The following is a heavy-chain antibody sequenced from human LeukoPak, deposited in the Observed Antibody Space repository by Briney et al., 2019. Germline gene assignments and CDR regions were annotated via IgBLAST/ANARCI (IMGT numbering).Heavy chain of an antibody. CDR1: GFTFSSYG. Sequence: GGSLRLSCAASGFTFSSYGMSWVRQAPGKGLEWVSTINGGPDDNTYYADSGKGRFTISRDNSRNTLYLQMNSLRAEDTAIYFCAKDFAISLRFGEDYYGMDVWGQGTTVTVSS. D-gene: IGHD3-10*01. CDR2: INGGPDDNT. J-gene: IGHJ6*02. V-gene: IGHV3-23*01. CDR3: AKDFAISLRFGEDYYGMDV.